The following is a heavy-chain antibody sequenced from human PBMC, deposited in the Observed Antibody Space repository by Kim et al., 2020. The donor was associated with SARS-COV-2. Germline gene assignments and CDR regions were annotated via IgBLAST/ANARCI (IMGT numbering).Heavy chain of an antibody. D-gene: IGHD3-10*01. CDR1: GYTFTSYG. J-gene: IGHJ6*02. CDR2: ISAYNGNT. V-gene: IGHV1-18*04. Sequence: ASVKVSCKASGYTFTSYGISWVRQAPGQGLEWMGWISAYNGNTNYAQKLQGRVTMTTDTSTSTAYMELRSLRSDDTAVYYCARDQWRVRGKGSWLYYYYGMDVWGQGTTVTVSS. CDR3: ARDQWRVRGKGSWLYYYYGMDV.